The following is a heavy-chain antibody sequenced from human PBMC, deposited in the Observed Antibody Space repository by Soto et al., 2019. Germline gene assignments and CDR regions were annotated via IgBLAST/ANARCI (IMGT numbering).Heavy chain of an antibody. Sequence: SETLSLTCAVYGGSFSGYYWSWIRQPPGKGLEWIGETNHSGSTNYNPSLKSRVTISVDTSKNQFSLKLSSVTAADTAVYYCARGYYYDSSGYYTDLDYWGQGTLVTVS. CDR1: GGSFSGYY. J-gene: IGHJ4*02. V-gene: IGHV4-34*01. D-gene: IGHD3-22*01. CDR2: TNHSGST. CDR3: ARGYYYDSSGYYTDLDY.